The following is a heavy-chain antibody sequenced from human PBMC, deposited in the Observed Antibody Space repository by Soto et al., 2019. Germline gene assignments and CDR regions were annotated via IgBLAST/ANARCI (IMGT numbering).Heavy chain of an antibody. CDR3: ARNSYYDFWGGYQRGFDL. CDR2: LYHSGST. D-gene: IGHD3-3*01. J-gene: IGHJ4*02. CDR1: GYPISSGYY. Sequence: SETLSLTCAVSGYPISSGYYWGWIRQSPGKGLEWIGSLYHSGSTYYNPSLKSRVTISVDSSKNQFSLRLTSVTAADTAVYYCARNSYYDFWGGYQRGFDLWGQGTVVTVS. V-gene: IGHV4-38-2*01.